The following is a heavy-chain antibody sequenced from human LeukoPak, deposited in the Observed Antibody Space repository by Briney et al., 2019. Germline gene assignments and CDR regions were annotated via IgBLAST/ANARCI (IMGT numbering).Heavy chain of an antibody. Sequence: GASVTVSCTASGYTFTGYYMHWVRQAPGQGLEWMGWINPNSGGTNYAQKFQGRVTMTRDTSISTAYMELSRLRSDDTAVYYCARDREQEPGYYYYYYMDVWGKGTTVTVSS. D-gene: IGHD1/OR15-1a*01. CDR2: INPNSGGT. CDR1: GYTFTGYY. CDR3: ARDREQEPGYYYYYYMDV. J-gene: IGHJ6*03. V-gene: IGHV1-2*02.